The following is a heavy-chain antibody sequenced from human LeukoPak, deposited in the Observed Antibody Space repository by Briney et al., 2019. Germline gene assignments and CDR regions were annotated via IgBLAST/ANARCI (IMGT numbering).Heavy chain of an antibody. V-gene: IGHV4-61*01. D-gene: IGHD6-19*01. J-gene: IGHJ4*02. Sequence: SETLSLTCTVSGGSVSSNSYYWSWIRQPPGEGLEWIGYIYYNGRTNYNPSLKSRVTISVDTSKNQSSLKLSSVTAADTAVYYCAREDNTGWYYFDNWGQGTLVTVSS. CDR2: IYYNGRT. CDR1: GGSVSSNSYY. CDR3: AREDNTGWYYFDN.